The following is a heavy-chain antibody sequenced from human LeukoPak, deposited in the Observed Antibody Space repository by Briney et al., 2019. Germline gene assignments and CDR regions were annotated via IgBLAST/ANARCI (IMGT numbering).Heavy chain of an antibody. CDR3: ARRYCTDGVCYLIS. V-gene: IGHV4-59*12. Sequence: NPSETLSLTCTVSGGSISSYYWSWIRQPPGKGLEWIGYIYFTGSTNYNPSLKSRVTISVDTSNHQFSLKLSSVTAADTAVYYCARRYCTDGVCYLISWGQGTLVTVSS. CDR1: GGSISSYY. CDR2: IYFTGST. D-gene: IGHD2-8*01. J-gene: IGHJ5*02.